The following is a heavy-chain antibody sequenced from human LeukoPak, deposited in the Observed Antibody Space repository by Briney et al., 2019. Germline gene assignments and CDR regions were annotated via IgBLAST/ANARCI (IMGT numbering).Heavy chain of an antibody. V-gene: IGHV1-18*01. CDR1: GYTFTSYG. CDR2: ISAYNGNT. Sequence: ASVKVSCKASGYTFTSYGISWVRQAPGQGLEWMGWISAYNGNTNYAQKLQGRVTMTTDTSTSTAYMELRSLRSDDTAVYYCARGRGGPSSSWWGDYYGMDVWGQGTTVTVSS. J-gene: IGHJ6*02. D-gene: IGHD6-13*01. CDR3: ARGRGGPSSSWWGDYYGMDV.